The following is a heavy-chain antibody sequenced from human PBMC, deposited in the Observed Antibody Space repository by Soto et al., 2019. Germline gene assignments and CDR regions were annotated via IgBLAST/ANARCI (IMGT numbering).Heavy chain of an antibody. CDR3: STDPVTRIVVVPSSG. D-gene: IGHD3-22*01. V-gene: IGHV3-15*07. CDR1: GFTFSNAW. CDR2: TKSKTDGGTT. Sequence: EVQLVESGGGLVKPGGSLRLSCAASGFTFSNAWMNWVRQAPGKGLEWVGSTKSKTDGGTTDYAAPVKGRFTISTDDSKNTLYLQKNSLKTEDTAVYYCSTDPVTRIVVVPSSGWGQGTLVTVSS. J-gene: IGHJ4*02.